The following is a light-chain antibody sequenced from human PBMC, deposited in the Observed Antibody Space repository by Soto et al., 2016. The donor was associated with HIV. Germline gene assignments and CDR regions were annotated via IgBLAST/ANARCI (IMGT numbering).Light chain of an antibody. Sequence: DVVMTQSPLSLPATLGQPASISCRSSQSLVHSDGNTYLNWFQQRPGQSPRRLIYNVSKRDSGVPDRFSGSGSDTDFTLKISRVEAEDVGVYYCMQGTHWPWTFGQGTKVEIK. CDR2: NVS. V-gene: IGKV2-30*02. J-gene: IGKJ1*01. CDR1: QSLVHSDGNTY. CDR3: MQGTHWPWT.